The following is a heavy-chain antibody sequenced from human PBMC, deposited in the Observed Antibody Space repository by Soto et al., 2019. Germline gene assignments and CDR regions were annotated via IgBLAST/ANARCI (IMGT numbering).Heavy chain of an antibody. CDR1: GFTFSSYS. Sequence: GGSLRLSCAASGFTFSSYSMNWVRQAPGKGLEWVSAISGSGGSTYYADSVKGRFTISRDNSKNTLYLQMNSLRAEDTAVYYCAILGPQEYYDSSAVDYWGQGTLVTVSS. CDR3: AILGPQEYYDSSAVDY. CDR2: ISGSGGST. V-gene: IGHV3-23*01. D-gene: IGHD3-22*01. J-gene: IGHJ4*02.